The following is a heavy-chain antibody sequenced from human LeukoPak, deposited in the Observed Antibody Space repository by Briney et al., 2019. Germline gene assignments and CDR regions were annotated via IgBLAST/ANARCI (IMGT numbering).Heavy chain of an antibody. CDR1: GGSISSSSYY. D-gene: IGHD6-13*01. CDR2: IYYSGST. CDR3: ARDPSGSSWYLRYYYMDV. J-gene: IGHJ6*03. V-gene: IGHV4-39*02. Sequence: SETLSLTCTVSGGSISSSSYYWGWIRQPPGKGLEWIGSIYYSGSTYYNPSLKSRVTISVDTSKNQFSLKLSSVTAADTAVYYCARDPSGSSWYLRYYYMDVWGKGTTVTISS.